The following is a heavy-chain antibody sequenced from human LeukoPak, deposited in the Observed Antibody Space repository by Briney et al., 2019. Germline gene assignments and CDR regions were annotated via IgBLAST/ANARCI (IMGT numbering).Heavy chain of an antibody. Sequence: PSETLSLTCTVSGGSISSYYWSWIRQPPGKGLEWIGYIYYSGSTNYNPSLKSRVTISVDTSKNQFSLKLSSVTAADTAVYYCARASYSSSWYNGLVPPEYYYYYYGMDVWGQGTTVTVSS. CDR2: IYYSGST. V-gene: IGHV4-59*01. CDR1: GGSISSYY. CDR3: ARASYSSSWYNGLVPPEYYYYYYGMDV. J-gene: IGHJ6*02. D-gene: IGHD6-13*01.